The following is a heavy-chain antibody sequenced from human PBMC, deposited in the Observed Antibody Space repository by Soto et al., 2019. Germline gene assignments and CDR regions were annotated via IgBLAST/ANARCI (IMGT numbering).Heavy chain of an antibody. D-gene: IGHD6-6*01. CDR3: ARDRIAWAARSAFDI. J-gene: IGHJ3*02. CDR1: GGSISSYY. Sequence: SETLSLTCTVSGGSISSYYWSWIRQPPGKGLEWIGYIYYSGSTNYNPSLKSRVTISVDTSKNQFSLKLSSVTAADTAVYYCARDRIAWAARSAFDIWGQGTMVTVSS. V-gene: IGHV4-59*01. CDR2: IYYSGST.